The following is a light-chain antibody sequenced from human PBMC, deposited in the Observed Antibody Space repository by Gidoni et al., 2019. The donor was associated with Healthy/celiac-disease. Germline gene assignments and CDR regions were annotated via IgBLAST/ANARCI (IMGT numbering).Light chain of an antibody. CDR3: AAWEDSLNGHVV. Sequence: QSVLTQPPSASGTPGQRVTIPCSGSSSTIGSNTVNWYHQLPVTAPKLLIYSNNQRPSGVPDRFSGSKSGTSASLAISGLQSEDEADYYCAAWEDSLNGHVVFGGGTKLTVL. CDR2: SNN. CDR1: SSTIGSNT. J-gene: IGLJ2*01. V-gene: IGLV1-44*01.